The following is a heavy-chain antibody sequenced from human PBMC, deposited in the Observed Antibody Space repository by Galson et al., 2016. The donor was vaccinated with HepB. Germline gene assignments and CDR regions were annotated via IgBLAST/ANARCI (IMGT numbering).Heavy chain of an antibody. V-gene: IGHV3-21*01. CDR2: IRSSSSYI. D-gene: IGHD1-26*01. CDR3: ARGDIVGAIFDY. CDR1: GFTFSSSS. Sequence: SLRLSCAASGFTFSSSSMHWVRQAPGKGLEWDSSIRSSSSYIYYADSVKGRFTISRDHAKNSLYLQMNSLRAEDTAVYYCARGDIVGAIFDYWGQGTLVTVSS. J-gene: IGHJ4*02.